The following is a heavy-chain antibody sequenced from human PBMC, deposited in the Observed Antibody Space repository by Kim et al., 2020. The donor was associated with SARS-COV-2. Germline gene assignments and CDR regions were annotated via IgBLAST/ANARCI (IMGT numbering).Heavy chain of an antibody. CDR3: AKSFSTTYFDH. CDR1: GFTFANFA. V-gene: IGHV3-23*01. CDR2: TSGTAGST. D-gene: IGHD3-3*02. J-gene: IGHJ4*02. Sequence: GGSLRLSCAASGFTFANFAMNWVRQAPGKGLEWVSSTSGTAGSTYYADSVKGRFTISTDTSKNTLYLQMNILSAEDTAIYYCAKSFSTTYFDHWGQGTLV.